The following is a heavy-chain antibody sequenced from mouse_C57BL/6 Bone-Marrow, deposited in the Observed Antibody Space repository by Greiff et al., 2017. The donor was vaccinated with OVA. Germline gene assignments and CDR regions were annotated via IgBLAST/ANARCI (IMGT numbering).Heavy chain of an antibody. J-gene: IGHJ3*01. V-gene: IGHV3-6*01. CDR2: ISYDGSN. Sequence: EVQLQESGPGLVKPSQSLSLTCSVTGYSITSGYYWNWIRQFPGNKLEWMGYISYDGSNNYNPSLKNRISITRDTSKNQFFLKLNSVTTEDTATYYCAIPTGAYWGQGTPVTVSA. CDR3: AIPTGAY. D-gene: IGHD3-1*01. CDR1: GYSITSGYY.